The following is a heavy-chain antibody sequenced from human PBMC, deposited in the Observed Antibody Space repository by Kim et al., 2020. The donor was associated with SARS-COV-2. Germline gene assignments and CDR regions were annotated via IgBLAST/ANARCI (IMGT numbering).Heavy chain of an antibody. J-gene: IGHJ5*02. CDR3: ARVRRLLAFDP. V-gene: IGHV4-34*01. CDR1: GGSFSGYY. Sequence: SETLSLTCAVYGGSFSGYYWSWIRQPPGKGLEWIGEINHSGSTNYNPSLKSRVTISVDTSKNQFSLKLSSVTAADTAVYYCARVRRLLAFDPWGQGTLVTVSS. CDR2: INHSGST. D-gene: IGHD2-15*01.